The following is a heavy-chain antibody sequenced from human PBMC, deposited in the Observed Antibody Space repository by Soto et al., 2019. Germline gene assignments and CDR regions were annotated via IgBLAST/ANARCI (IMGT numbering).Heavy chain of an antibody. CDR1: GFTVSSNY. V-gene: IGHV3-53*01. J-gene: IGHJ2*01. Sequence: GGSLRLSCAASGFTVSSNYMSWVRQAPGKGLEWVSVIYSGGSTYYADSLKGRFTISRDNSKNTLYLQMNSLRAEDTAVYYGAGDRPADIVVVPAARGWYFDLWGRGTLVTVSS. D-gene: IGHD2-2*01. CDR3: AGDRPADIVVVPAARGWYFDL. CDR2: IYSGGST.